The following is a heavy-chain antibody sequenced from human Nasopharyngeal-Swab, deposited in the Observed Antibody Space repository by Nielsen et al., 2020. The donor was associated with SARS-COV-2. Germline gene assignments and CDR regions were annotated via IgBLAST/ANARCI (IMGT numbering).Heavy chain of an antibody. Sequence: GGSLRLSCAAPGFTFSSYAMHWVRQAPGKGLEWVAVISYDGSNKYYADSVKGRFTISRDNSKNTLYLQMNSLRAEDTAVYYCARADWNDPTTFDYWGQGTLVTVSS. J-gene: IGHJ4*02. D-gene: IGHD1-1*01. CDR2: ISYDGSNK. V-gene: IGHV3-30-3*01. CDR3: ARADWNDPTTFDY. CDR1: GFTFSSYA.